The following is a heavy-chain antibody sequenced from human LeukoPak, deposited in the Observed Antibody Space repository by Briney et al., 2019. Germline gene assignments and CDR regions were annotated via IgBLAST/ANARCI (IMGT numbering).Heavy chain of an antibody. CDR3: ARDHPGRPQDAFDI. Sequence: GGSLRLSCAASGFTFSSYAMHWVRQAPGKGLEWVAVISYDGSNKYYADSVKGRFTISRDNSKNTLYLQMNSLRAEDTAVYYCARDHPGRPQDAFDIWGQGTMVTVSS. J-gene: IGHJ3*02. V-gene: IGHV3-30-3*01. CDR2: ISYDGSNK. CDR1: GFTFSSYA.